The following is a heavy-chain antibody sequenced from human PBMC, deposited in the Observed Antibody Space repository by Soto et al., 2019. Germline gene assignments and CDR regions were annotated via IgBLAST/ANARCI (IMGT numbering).Heavy chain of an antibody. Sequence: CLSLSCAASGFTFSSYAMHWVRQAPGKGLEWVAVISYDGSNKYYADSVKGRFTISRDNSKNTLYLQMNSLRAEDTAVYYCARPYYDSKPLNAFDIWGQGAMVTVSS. CDR1: GFTFSSYA. CDR2: ISYDGSNK. J-gene: IGHJ3*02. V-gene: IGHV3-30-3*01. CDR3: ARPYYDSKPLNAFDI. D-gene: IGHD3-22*01.